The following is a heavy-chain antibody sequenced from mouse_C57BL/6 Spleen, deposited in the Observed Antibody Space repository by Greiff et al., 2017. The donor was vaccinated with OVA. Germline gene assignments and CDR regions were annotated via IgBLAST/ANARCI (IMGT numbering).Heavy chain of an antibody. V-gene: IGHV3-1*01. J-gene: IGHJ2*01. CDR2: ISYSGST. CDR3: AKGNSNYGGYYFDY. D-gene: IGHD2-5*01. CDR1: GYSITSGYD. Sequence: EVQLQESGPGMVKPSQSLSLTCTVTGYSITSGYDWHWIRHFPGNKLEWMGYISYSGSTNYNPSLKSRISITHDTSKNHFFLKLNSVTTEDTATYYCAKGNSNYGGYYFDYWGQGTTLTVSS.